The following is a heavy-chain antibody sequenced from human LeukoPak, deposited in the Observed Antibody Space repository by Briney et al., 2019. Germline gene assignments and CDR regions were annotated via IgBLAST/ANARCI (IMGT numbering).Heavy chain of an antibody. CDR2: IYSGGST. D-gene: IGHD2-2*01. CDR3: ARREYPYGMDV. V-gene: IGHV3-53*01. CDR1: GFSVSSKY. J-gene: IGHJ6*02. Sequence: GGFLRLSCAASGFSVSSKYMSWVRQAPGQGLEWVSVIYSGGSTYYADSVRGRFTISRDNSKNTVDLQMNSLRAEDTAVYYCARREYPYGMDVWGQGTTVTVSS.